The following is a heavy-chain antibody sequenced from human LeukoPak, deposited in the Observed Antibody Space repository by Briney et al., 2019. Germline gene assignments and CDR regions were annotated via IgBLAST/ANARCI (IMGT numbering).Heavy chain of an antibody. D-gene: IGHD3-3*01. CDR1: GFTFSSYG. Sequence: PGRSLRLSCAASGFTFSSYGMHWVRQAPGKGLEWVAVIWYDGSNKYYADSVKGRFTISRDNSKNTLYLQMNSLRAEDTAVYYCAREYDDFWSGSPHSYYYGMDVWGQGTTVTVSS. J-gene: IGHJ6*02. CDR3: AREYDDFWSGSPHSYYYGMDV. CDR2: IWYDGSNK. V-gene: IGHV3-33*01.